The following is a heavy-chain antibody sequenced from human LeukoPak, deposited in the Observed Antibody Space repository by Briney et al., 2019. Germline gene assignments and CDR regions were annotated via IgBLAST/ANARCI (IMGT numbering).Heavy chain of an antibody. CDR1: GGSFSGYY. V-gene: IGHV4-34*01. CDR3: ARADYRGYDRFDY. CDR2: INHSGST. J-gene: IGHJ4*02. Sequence: SETLSLTCAVYGGSFSGYYWSWIRQPPGKGLEWIGEINHSGSTNYNPSLKSRVTISVDTSKNQFSLKLSSVTAADTAVYYCARADYRGYDRFDYWGQGTLVTVSS. D-gene: IGHD5-12*01.